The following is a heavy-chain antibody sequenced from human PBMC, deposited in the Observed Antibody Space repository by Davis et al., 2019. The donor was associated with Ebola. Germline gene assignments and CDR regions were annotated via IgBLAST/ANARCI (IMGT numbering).Heavy chain of an antibody. D-gene: IGHD1-14*01. CDR1: GFTLSSRW. J-gene: IGHJ6*02. CDR2: LSGDGNYI. Sequence: GESLKISCVASGFTLSSRWMHWVRQAPGKGLVWVSRLSGDGNYIQYADSVKGRFTISRDDAKNTLYLQMNSLRDDDTAIYYCAREGIITSGLDVWGQGTTVTVSS. V-gene: IGHV3-74*03. CDR3: AREGIITSGLDV.